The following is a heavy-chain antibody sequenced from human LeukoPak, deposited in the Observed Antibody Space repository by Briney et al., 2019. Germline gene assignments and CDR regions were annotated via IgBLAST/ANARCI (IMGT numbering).Heavy chain of an antibody. Sequence: ASVKVSCKASGYTFTGYYMHWVRQAPGQGLEWMGWINPNSGGTNYAQKFQGWVTMTRDTSISTAYMELSRLRSDDTAVYYCARGVVGAMWPYSGGDWFDPWGQGTLVTVSS. CDR1: GYTFTGYY. D-gene: IGHD1-26*01. CDR3: ARGVVGAMWPYSGGDWFDP. CDR2: INPNSGGT. V-gene: IGHV1-2*04. J-gene: IGHJ5*02.